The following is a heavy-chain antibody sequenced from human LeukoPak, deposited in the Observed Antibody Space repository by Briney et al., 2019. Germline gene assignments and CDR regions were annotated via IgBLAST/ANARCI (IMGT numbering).Heavy chain of an antibody. CDR2: ISYDGSNK. Sequence: GRSLRLSCAASGFTFSRYAMHWVRQAPGKGLGWVAVISYDGSNKNYADSVKGRFTISGDNSKNTLYLQMNSLRAEDTSVYYCARSPGILGTNYFDYWGQGTLVTVSS. CDR3: ARSPGILGTNYFDY. V-gene: IGHV3-30*04. CDR1: GFTFSRYA. J-gene: IGHJ4*02. D-gene: IGHD1-26*01.